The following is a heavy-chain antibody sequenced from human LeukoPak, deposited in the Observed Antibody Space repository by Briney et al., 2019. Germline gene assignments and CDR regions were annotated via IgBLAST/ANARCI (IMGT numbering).Heavy chain of an antibody. D-gene: IGHD4-11*01. Sequence: SETLSLTCTVSGGSISSSSYYWGWIRQPPGKGLEWIGSIYYSGSTYYNPSLKSRVTISVDTSKNQFSLKLSSATAADTAVYYCARQGLHSDYWGQGTLVTVSS. CDR3: ARQGLHSDY. CDR2: IYYSGST. V-gene: IGHV4-39*01. CDR1: GGSISSSSYY. J-gene: IGHJ4*02.